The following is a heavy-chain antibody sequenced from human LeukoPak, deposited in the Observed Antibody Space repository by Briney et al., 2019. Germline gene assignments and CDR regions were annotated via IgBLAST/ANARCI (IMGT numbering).Heavy chain of an antibody. J-gene: IGHJ3*02. D-gene: IGHD3-16*01. CDR3: AREGERGDAFDI. CDR2: ISSSGSTI. CDR1: GFTFSSYS. Sequence: GGSLRLSCAASGFTFSSYSMNWVRQAPGKGLEWVSYISSSGSTIYYADSVKGRFTISRDNAKNSLYLQMNSLRAEDTAVYYCAREGERGDAFDIWGQGTMVTVSS. V-gene: IGHV3-48*04.